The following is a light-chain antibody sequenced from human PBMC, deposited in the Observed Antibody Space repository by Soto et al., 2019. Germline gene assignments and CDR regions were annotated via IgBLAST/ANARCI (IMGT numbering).Light chain of an antibody. J-gene: IGKJ2*01. CDR2: GAS. CDR3: QQYGGSPYT. CDR1: QSVRSNY. Sequence: EIVLTQSPGTLSLSPGERATLSCRASQSVRSNYLAWYQQKPGQAPRLLIDGASSRATGIPDRFSGTGSGTDFTLTISRLEPEDCAVYYCQQYGGSPYTFGQGTKLEIK. V-gene: IGKV3-20*01.